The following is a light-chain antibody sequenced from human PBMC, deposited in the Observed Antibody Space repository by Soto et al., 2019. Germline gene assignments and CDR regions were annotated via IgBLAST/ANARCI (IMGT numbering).Light chain of an antibody. CDR2: GAS. V-gene: IGKV3-11*01. CDR3: QQRSNWPPIT. J-gene: IGKJ5*01. Sequence: EIVLTQSPGTLSLAPGERATLSCRASQSVSSNLAWYQQKPGQAPRLLIYGASTRAAGIPARFSGSGFGTDFTLTISSLEPEDAAVYYCQQRSNWPPITFGQGTRLEIK. CDR1: QSVSSN.